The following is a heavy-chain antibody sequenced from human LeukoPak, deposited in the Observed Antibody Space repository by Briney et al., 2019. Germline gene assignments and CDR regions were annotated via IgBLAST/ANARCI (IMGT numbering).Heavy chain of an antibody. CDR2: ISGGGAKR. CDR1: GFTFDNSA. V-gene: IGHV3-23*01. D-gene: IGHD3-10*02. Sequence: GGSLRLSCAASGFTFDNSAMNWVRQAPGKGLEWVSYISGGGAKRHYSDSVKGRFTISRDNPKNTRYLQINNLRVEDTAMYYCAKCSAGYYNDAFDIWGRGKMVTVSS. J-gene: IGHJ3*02. CDR3: AKCSAGYYNDAFDI.